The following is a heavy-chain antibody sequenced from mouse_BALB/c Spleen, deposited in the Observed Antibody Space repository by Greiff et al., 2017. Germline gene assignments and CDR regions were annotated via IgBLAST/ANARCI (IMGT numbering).Heavy chain of an antibody. CDR1: GYTFTSYW. D-gene: IGHD2-1*01. V-gene: IGHV1-69*02. Sequence: QVQLQQSGAELVKPGASVKLSCKASGYTFTSYWMHWVKQRPGQGLEWIGEIDPSDSYTNYNQKFKGKATLTVDKSSSTAYMQLSSLTSEDSAVYYCARYGYGNYERYFDVWGAGTTVTVSS. J-gene: IGHJ1*01. CDR2: IDPSDSYT. CDR3: ARYGYGNYERYFDV.